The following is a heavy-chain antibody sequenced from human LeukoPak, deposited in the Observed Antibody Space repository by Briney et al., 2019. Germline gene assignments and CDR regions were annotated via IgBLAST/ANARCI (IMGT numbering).Heavy chain of an antibody. D-gene: IGHD1-26*01. CDR3: ARLSGSYDPIDY. J-gene: IGHJ4*02. V-gene: IGHV3-11*01. CDR1: GFTFSDYY. CDR2: ISSSCSTI. Sequence: PGGSLRLSCVASGFTFSDYYMSWIPQAPGKGLEWVSYISSSCSTIYYADSVKGRFTISRDNAKNSLYLKMNSLRAEDTAVYYCARLSGSYDPIDYWGQGTLVTVSS.